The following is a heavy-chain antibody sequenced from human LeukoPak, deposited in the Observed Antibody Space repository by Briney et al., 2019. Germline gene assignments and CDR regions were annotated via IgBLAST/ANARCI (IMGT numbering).Heavy chain of an antibody. CDR1: GFTFSSYA. V-gene: IGHV3-23*01. D-gene: IGHD3-10*01. J-gene: IGHJ4*02. CDR3: AKEWFGELSLGSLDYFDY. CDR2: ISGSGGST. Sequence: GGSLSLSCAASGFTFSSYAMSWVRQAPGKGLEWVSAISGSGGSTYYADSVKGRFTISRDNSKNTLYLQMNSLRAEDTAVYYCAKEWFGELSLGSLDYFDYWGQGTLVTVSS.